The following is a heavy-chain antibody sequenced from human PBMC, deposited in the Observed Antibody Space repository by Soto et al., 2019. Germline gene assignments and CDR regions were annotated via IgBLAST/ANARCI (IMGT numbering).Heavy chain of an antibody. Sequence: EVQLVESGGGLVQPGGSLRLSCAASGFTYRDHWVHWVRQAPGKGLVWVSGIDKDVTSARYADSVRGRFTISRDDAKNMMFLQMDTLRVEDTALYYCARDRPHNWFDPWGQGILVTVSS. CDR1: GFTYRDHW. V-gene: IGHV3-74*01. CDR2: IDKDVTSA. CDR3: ARDRPHNWFDP. J-gene: IGHJ5*02.